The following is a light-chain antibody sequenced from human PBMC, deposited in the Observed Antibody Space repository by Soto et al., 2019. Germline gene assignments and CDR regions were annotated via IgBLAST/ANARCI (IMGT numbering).Light chain of an antibody. V-gene: IGLV2-14*01. CDR1: TSDVGNYNY. J-gene: IGLJ1*01. CDR2: EVT. CDR3: NSYTSRSTDV. Sequence: QSVLTQPASVSGSPGQSITISCTVTTSDVGNYNYVSWYQHHPGKAPKLMIYEVTNRPSGVSNRFSGSKSGNTASLTISGLQAEDEADYYCNSYTSRSTDVFGTGTKVTVL.